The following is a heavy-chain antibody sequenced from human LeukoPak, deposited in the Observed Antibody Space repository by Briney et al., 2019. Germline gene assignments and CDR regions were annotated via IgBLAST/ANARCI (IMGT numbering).Heavy chain of an antibody. CDR3: ARRGIAVAGTGALDY. D-gene: IGHD6-19*01. V-gene: IGHV3-20*04. CDR1: GFTFDDYG. J-gene: IGHJ4*02. Sequence: GGSLRPSCAASGFTFDDYGMSWVRQAPGKGLEWVSGINWNGGSTGYADSVKGRFTISRDNAKNSLYLQMNSLRAEDTAVYYCARRGIAVAGTGALDYWGQGTLVTVSS. CDR2: INWNGGST.